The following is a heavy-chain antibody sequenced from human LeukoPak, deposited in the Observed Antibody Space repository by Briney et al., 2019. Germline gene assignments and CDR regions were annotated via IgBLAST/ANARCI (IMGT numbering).Heavy chain of an antibody. J-gene: IGHJ4*02. Sequence: GGSLRLSCAASGFTFSFYAMSWVRQAPGKGLEWVSVIYSGGSTYYADSVKGRFTISRDNSKNTLYLQMNSLRAEDTAVYYCASLGYYYDSSGYYSPFDYWGQGTLVTVSS. CDR2: IYSGGST. D-gene: IGHD3-22*01. V-gene: IGHV3-66*01. CDR1: GFTFSFYA. CDR3: ASLGYYYDSSGYYSPFDY.